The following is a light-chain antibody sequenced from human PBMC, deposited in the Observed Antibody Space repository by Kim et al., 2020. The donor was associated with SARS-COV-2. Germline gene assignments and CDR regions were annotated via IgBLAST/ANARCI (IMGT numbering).Light chain of an antibody. CDR2: FDS. J-gene: IGLJ2*01. V-gene: IGLV3-21*01. Sequence: SYELTQPPSVSVAPGKTARIPCGGDNIGVKSVHWYQQKPGQAPLLVISFDSDRPSGISERFSGSNSGNTATLTISRVEAGDEADFYCQVWESSSDHVIFGGGTQLTVL. CDR3: QVWESSSDHVI. CDR1: NIGVKS.